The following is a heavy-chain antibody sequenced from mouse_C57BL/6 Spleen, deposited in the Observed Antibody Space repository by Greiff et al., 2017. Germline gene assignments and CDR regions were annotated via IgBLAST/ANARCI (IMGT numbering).Heavy chain of an antibody. CDR1: GFNIKNTY. D-gene: IGHD2-4*01. CDR2: IDPANGNT. CDR3: ARKWGLRPEYWYFDV. V-gene: IGHV14-3*01. Sequence: VQLQQSVAELVRPGASVKLSCTASGFNIKNTYMHWVKQRPEQGLEWSGRIDPANGNTKYAPKFQGKATITADTSSNTAYLQLSSLTSEDTAIYYCARKWGLRPEYWYFDVWGTGTTVTVSS. J-gene: IGHJ1*03.